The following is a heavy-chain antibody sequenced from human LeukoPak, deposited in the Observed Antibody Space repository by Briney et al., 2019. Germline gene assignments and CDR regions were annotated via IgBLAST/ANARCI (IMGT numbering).Heavy chain of an antibody. CDR3: AREYDY. V-gene: IGHV4-59*01. J-gene: IGHJ4*01. Sequence: SETLSLTCTVSGGSINSYYWSWIRQPPGKGLEWIGYIYYSGSTNYNPSLKSRVTISVHTSKNQFSLKLSSVTAAATAVYYCAREYDYWGLGTLVTVSS. CDR1: GGSINSYY. CDR2: IYYSGST.